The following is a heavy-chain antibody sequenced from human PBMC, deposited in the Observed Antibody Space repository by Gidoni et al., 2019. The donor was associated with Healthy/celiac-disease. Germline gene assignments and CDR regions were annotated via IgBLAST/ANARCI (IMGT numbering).Heavy chain of an antibody. CDR2: ISWNSGSI. V-gene: IGHV3-9*01. CDR1: GFPFDDYA. CDR3: AKAPGVVVHRPYYFDY. D-gene: IGHD3-22*01. Sequence: EVQLVESGGGLVQPGRSLRLSCAASGFPFDDYAMHWVRQAPGKGLEWVSGISWNSGSIGYADSVKGRFTISRDNAKNSLYLQMNSLRAEDTALYYCAKAPGVVVHRPYYFDYWGQGTLVTVSS. J-gene: IGHJ4*02.